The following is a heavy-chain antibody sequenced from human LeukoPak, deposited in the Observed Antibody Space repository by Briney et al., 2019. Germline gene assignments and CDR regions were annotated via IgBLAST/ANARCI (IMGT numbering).Heavy chain of an antibody. D-gene: IGHD2-2*02. Sequence: QPGGSLRLSCAASGFTFSSFAVSWVRHAPGKGLEWVSGISGSGDRTDYADSVKGRFTISRDNSKNTLYLQMNSLRAEDTALYYCAPYTYYFDHWGQGTLATVSS. V-gene: IGHV3-23*01. CDR3: APYTYYFDH. CDR2: ISGSGDRT. CDR1: GFTFSSFA. J-gene: IGHJ4*02.